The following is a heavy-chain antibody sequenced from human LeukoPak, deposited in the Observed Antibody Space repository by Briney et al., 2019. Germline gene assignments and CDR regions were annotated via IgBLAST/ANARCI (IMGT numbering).Heavy chain of an antibody. J-gene: IGHJ4*02. D-gene: IGHD5-24*01. Sequence: GGSLRLSCAASGFTFSSYAMSWVRQAPGKGLEWVGFIRSKAYGGTTEYAASVKGRFTISRDDSKSIAYLQMNSLKTEDTAVYYCTRGSPGERWLQLIFDYWGQGTLVTVPS. CDR2: IRSKAYGGTT. V-gene: IGHV3-49*04. CDR1: GFTFSSYA. CDR3: TRGSPGERWLQLIFDY.